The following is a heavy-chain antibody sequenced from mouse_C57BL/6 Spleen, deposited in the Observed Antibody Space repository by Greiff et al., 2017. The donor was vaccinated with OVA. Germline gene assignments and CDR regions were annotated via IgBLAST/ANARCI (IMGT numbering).Heavy chain of an antibody. J-gene: IGHJ2*01. V-gene: IGHV1-54*01. CDR2: INPGSGGT. D-gene: IGHD1-1*01. CDR1: GYAFTNYL. CDR3: ARSDSHYYGSSSPFDY. Sequence: QVQLKESGAELVRPGTSVKVSCKASGYAFTNYLIEWVKQRPGQGLEWIGVINPGSGGTNYNEKFKGKATLTADKSSSTAYMQLSSLTSEDSAVYFCARSDSHYYGSSSPFDYWGQGTTLTVSS.